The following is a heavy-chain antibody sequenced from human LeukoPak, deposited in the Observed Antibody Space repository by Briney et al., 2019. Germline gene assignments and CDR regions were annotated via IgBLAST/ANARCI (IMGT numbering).Heavy chain of an antibody. CDR2: INPNSGGT. V-gene: IGHV1-2*02. CDR1: GYTFTGYY. CDR3: ARRPTQYNWNYAVNWFDP. Sequence: GASVKVSCKASGYTFTGYYMHWVRQAPGQGLEWMGWINPNSGGTNYAQKFQGRVTMTRDTSISTAYMELSRLRSDDTAVYYCARRPTQYNWNYAVNWFDPWGQGTLVTVSS. J-gene: IGHJ5*02. D-gene: IGHD1-7*01.